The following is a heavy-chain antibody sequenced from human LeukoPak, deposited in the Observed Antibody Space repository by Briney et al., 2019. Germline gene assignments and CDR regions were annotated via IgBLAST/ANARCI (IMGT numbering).Heavy chain of an antibody. V-gene: IGHV4-39*07. D-gene: IGHD3-9*01. CDR3: ARVLRPHYFDY. J-gene: IGHJ4*02. CDR2: IYYSGST. Sequence: SETLSLTCTVSGGSISSSSYSWGWIRQPPGKGLEWIGSIYYSGSTYYNPSLKSRVTISVDTSKNQFSLKLSSVTAADTAVYYCARVLRPHYFDYWGQGTLVTVSS. CDR1: GGSISSSSYS.